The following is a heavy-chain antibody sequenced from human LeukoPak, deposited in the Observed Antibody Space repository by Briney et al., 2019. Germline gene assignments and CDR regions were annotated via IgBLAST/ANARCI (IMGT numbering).Heavy chain of an antibody. V-gene: IGHV1-2*02. CDR3: ARDFPGIVGASDAFDI. CDR2: INPNSGDT. J-gene: IGHJ3*02. D-gene: IGHD1-26*01. Sequence: SVKVSCKVSGYTLTELSMHWVRQAPGQGLEWMGWINPNSGDTHYSQNFQGRVTMTRDTSISTAYMELSRLTSDDTAVYYCARDFPGIVGASDAFDIWGQGTLVTVSS. CDR1: GYTLTELS.